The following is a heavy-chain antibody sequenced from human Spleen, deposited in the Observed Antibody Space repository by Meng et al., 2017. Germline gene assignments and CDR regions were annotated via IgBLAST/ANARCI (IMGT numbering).Heavy chain of an antibody. Sequence: QGQLPQGGAGLLKPSETLSLSCAVSGGSVGDYYWSWVRQPPGKGLEWIGEVNLSGTANNSPSLKSRVTIAADTSKNHISLNLTSVTAADTAVYYCATLGTTIDSWGQGTLVTVSS. CDR1: GGSVGDYY. D-gene: IGHD1-14*01. J-gene: IGHJ4*02. CDR3: ATLGTTIDS. CDR2: VNLSGTA. V-gene: IGHV4-34*01.